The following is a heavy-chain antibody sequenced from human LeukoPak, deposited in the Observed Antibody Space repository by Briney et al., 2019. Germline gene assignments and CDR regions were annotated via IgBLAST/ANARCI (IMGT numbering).Heavy chain of an antibody. J-gene: IGHJ6*03. CDR2: INPSGGST. CDR3: ARDLRYSSGWSASGMDV. D-gene: IGHD6-19*01. V-gene: IGHV1-46*01. CDR1: GYTFTSYY. Sequence: ASVKVSCKASGYTFTSYYMHWVRQAPGQGLEWMGIINPSGGSTSYAQKFQGRVTMTRDMSTSTAYMDLRSLRSDDTAVYYCARDLRYSSGWSASGMDVWGKGTTVIISS.